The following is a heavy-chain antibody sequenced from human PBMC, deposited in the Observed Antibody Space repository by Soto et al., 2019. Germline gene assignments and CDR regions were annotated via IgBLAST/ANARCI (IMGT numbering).Heavy chain of an antibody. V-gene: IGHV3-30-3*01. Sequence: PGGSLRLSCAASGFTFSSYAMHWVRQAPGKGLEWVAVISYDGSNKYYADSVKGRFTISRDNSKNTLYLQMNSLRAEDTAVYYCARHTSGWHYYDYWGQGTPVTVSS. D-gene: IGHD6-19*01. CDR1: GFTFSSYA. J-gene: IGHJ4*02. CDR2: ISYDGSNK. CDR3: ARHTSGWHYYDY.